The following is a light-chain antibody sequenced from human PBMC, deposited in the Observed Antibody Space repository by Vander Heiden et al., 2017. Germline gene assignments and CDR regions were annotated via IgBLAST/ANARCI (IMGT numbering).Light chain of an antibody. CDR3: SAYAGGTSPVL. J-gene: IGLJ2*01. CDR1: GTYISASEF. CDR2: DVT. Sequence: QTALTQPASISGSPGQAITMSCTGIGTYISASEFVSWYQQRPGKVPRLLIYDVTYHSSGTSNRFSGSKSGNTASLSISGLRSDDEAVYYCSAYAGGTSPVLFGGGTRLTVL. V-gene: IGLV2-14*03.